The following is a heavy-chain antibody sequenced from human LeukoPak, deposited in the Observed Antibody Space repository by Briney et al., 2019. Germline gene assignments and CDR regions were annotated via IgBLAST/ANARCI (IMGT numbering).Heavy chain of an antibody. CDR3: AKESITTSPGTYYYYYYGMDV. D-gene: IGHD3-10*01. CDR2: ISSDGSNK. CDR1: GFTFSSYG. J-gene: IGHJ6*02. Sequence: GGSLRLSCAASGFTFSSYGMHWVRQAPGKGLEWVAVISSDGSNKYYADSVKGRFTISRDNSKNTLYLQMNSLRAEDTAVYYCAKESITTSPGTYYYYYYGMDVWGQGTTVTVSS. V-gene: IGHV3-30*18.